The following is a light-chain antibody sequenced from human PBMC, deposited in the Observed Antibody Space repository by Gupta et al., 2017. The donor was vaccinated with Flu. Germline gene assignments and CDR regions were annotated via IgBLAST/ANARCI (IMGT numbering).Light chain of an antibody. J-gene: IGKJ5*01. V-gene: IGKV1-33*01. Sequence: DTQMTQSPSSLSASVGDRVTITVLASQDIKNYLNWYQQKPGKAPALLIYDASKLETGVPSRFSGSGSGTDFTFTISSLQPEDFATYYCQHYKDYPNTFGQGTQLEIK. CDR1: QDIKNY. CDR2: DAS. CDR3: QHYKDYPNT.